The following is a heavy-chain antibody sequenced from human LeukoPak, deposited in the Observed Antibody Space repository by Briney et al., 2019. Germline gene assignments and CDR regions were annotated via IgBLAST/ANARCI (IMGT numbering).Heavy chain of an antibody. Sequence: ASVKVSCKASGYTFTSYDINWVRQATGQGLEWMGWMNPNSGNTGYAQKFQGRVTMTRNTSISTAYMELSSLRSEDTAVYYCARGAVGATPFDYWGQGTLVTVSS. J-gene: IGHJ4*02. CDR1: GYTFTSYD. CDR3: ARGAVGATPFDY. V-gene: IGHV1-8*01. D-gene: IGHD1-26*01. CDR2: MNPNSGNT.